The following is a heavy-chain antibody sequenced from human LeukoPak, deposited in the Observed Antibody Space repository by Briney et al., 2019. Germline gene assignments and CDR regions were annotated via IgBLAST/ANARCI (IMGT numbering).Heavy chain of an antibody. CDR1: GGSFSGYY. J-gene: IGHJ4*02. CDR3: ARTKGRYDSSGYYY. D-gene: IGHD3-22*01. Sequence: SETLSLTCAVYGGSFSGYYWSWIRQPPGKGLEWIGEINHSGSTNYNPSLKSRVTISVDTSKNQFSLKLSSVTAADTAVYYCARTKGRYDSSGYYYWGQGTLVTVSS. V-gene: IGHV4-34*01. CDR2: INHSGST.